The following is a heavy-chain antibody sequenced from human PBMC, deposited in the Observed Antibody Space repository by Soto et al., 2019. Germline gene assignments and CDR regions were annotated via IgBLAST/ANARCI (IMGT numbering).Heavy chain of an antibody. Sequence: GGSLRLSCAASGFTFSSYGMHWVRQAPGKGLEWVAVIWYDGSNKYYADSVKGRFTISRDNSKNTLYLQMNSLRAEDTAVYYCASPGYGDWRYMDVWGKGTTVTVSS. V-gene: IGHV3-33*01. D-gene: IGHD4-17*01. CDR2: IWYDGSNK. CDR1: GFTFSSYG. CDR3: ASPGYGDWRYMDV. J-gene: IGHJ6*03.